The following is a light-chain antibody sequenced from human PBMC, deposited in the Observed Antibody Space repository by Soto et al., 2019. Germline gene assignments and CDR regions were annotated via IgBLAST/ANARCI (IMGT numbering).Light chain of an antibody. Sequence: QSVLTQPPSASGSPGQSVTISCTGTSSDVGGYNYVSWYQQHPGKAPKLTICEVSKRPSGVPDRFSGSKSGNTASLTVSGLQAEDEADYYCSSYAGSNIHYVFGTGTKVTVL. V-gene: IGLV2-8*01. J-gene: IGLJ1*01. CDR1: SSDVGGYNY. CDR3: SSYAGSNIHYV. CDR2: EVS.